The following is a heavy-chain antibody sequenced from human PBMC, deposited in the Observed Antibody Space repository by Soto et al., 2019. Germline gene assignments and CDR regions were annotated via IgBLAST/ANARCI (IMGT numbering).Heavy chain of an antibody. CDR2: IKQDGSDK. CDR3: ARVKSLAGHY. J-gene: IGHJ4*02. D-gene: IGHD2-15*01. Sequence: EVQLVESGGGLVQPGGSLRLSCAASGFTFSTYWMSWVRQAPGKGLEWVANIKQDGSDKYYVDSVKGRFTISRDNAKNSLYLQMNGLRAEDPAGYYCARVKSLAGHYWGQGTLVTVSS. V-gene: IGHV3-7*05. CDR1: GFTFSTYW.